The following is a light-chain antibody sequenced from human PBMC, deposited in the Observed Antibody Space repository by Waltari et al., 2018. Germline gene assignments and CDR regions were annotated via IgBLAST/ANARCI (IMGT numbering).Light chain of an antibody. CDR3: QQSNNLPVT. V-gene: IGKV1-33*01. CDR1: QDIRNN. J-gene: IGKJ3*01. Sequence: DIQMTQSPSSLSASVGERVTIPCQANQDIRNNLNWYQQKPGKAPNLLIFEASTLETGVPSRFSGSGFGRDFSFTISSLQSEDIATYFCQQSNNLPVTFGPGTKVHIK. CDR2: EAS.